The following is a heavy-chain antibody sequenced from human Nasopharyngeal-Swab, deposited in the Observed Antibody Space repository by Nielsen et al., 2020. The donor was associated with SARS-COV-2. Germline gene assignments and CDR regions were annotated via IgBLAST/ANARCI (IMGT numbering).Heavy chain of an antibody. Sequence: SVKVSCKPSGGTLSNYAISWVRQAPGQGLEWMGRIIPIVGTPNYAQKFQGRVTITADTSTTTAYMELSSLRSEDTAVYYCASPVEMSTTWGQGTLVTVSS. J-gene: IGHJ5*02. CDR2: IIPIVGTP. D-gene: IGHD5-24*01. CDR1: GGTLSNYA. V-gene: IGHV1-69*04. CDR3: ASPVEMSTT.